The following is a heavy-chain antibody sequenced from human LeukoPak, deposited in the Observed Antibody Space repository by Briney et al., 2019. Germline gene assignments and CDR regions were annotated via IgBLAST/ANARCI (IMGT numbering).Heavy chain of an antibody. Sequence: TGRSLRLSCAASGFIFRNYGMHWVRQAPGKGLEWVAVIWYDGSNKYYADSVKGRFTISRDNSKNTLYLQMNSLRAEDTAVYYCARGVVALFDYWGQGTLVTVSS. CDR3: ARGVVALFDY. CDR2: IWYDGSNK. D-gene: IGHD3-22*01. J-gene: IGHJ4*02. V-gene: IGHV3-33*01. CDR1: GFIFRNYG.